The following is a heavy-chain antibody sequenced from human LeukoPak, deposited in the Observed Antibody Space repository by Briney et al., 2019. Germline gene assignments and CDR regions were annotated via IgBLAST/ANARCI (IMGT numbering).Heavy chain of an antibody. CDR1: GYTVTSYG. CDR3: ARSCFWSGLGD. J-gene: IGHJ4*02. Sequence: ALVKLSCNASGYTVTSYGIRWVRQSPGQGLEWMGWISDYNGNTNHAQKLQRRVTMTKDTSTSTDDMEQSSLRSDDTAVYYCARSCFWSGLGDWGQGSLVSVSS. CDR2: ISDYNGNT. V-gene: IGHV1-18*01. D-gene: IGHD3-3*01.